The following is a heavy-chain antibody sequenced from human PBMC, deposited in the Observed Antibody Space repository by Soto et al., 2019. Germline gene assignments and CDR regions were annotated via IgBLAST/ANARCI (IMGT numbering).Heavy chain of an antibody. D-gene: IGHD2-2*01. Sequence: EVQLLESGGGLVQPGGSLRLSCTASGFTFSTYAMSWVRQAPGKGLEWVSTISDSGSTYYADSVKCRFTISRDNSKNTLYREMNSLRAEDTAVYYCAKDKGGRYCSRTSCLYSFDYWGQGALVTVSS. V-gene: IGHV3-23*01. J-gene: IGHJ4*02. CDR1: GFTFSTYA. CDR3: AKDKGGRYCSRTSCLYSFDY. CDR2: ISDSGST.